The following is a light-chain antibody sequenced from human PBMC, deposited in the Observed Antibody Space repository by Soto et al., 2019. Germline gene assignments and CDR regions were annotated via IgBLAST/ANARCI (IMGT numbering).Light chain of an antibody. CDR2: GAS. J-gene: IGKJ1*01. CDR1: KSVSSSY. Sequence: EIVLTQSPGTLSSSPGERATLSCRASKSVSSSYLAWYQQKPGQAPRLLIYGASSRAAGISDRFSGSGSGTDCSLTISRLEPEDFAVYYCLQYGSSPRSFGQGTKVEIK. V-gene: IGKV3-20*01. CDR3: LQYGSSPRS.